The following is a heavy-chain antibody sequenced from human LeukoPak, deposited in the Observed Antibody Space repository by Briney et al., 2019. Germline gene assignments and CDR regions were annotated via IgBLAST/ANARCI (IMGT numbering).Heavy chain of an antibody. CDR3: ARVARCTSCFDVDY. CDR2: IYYSGST. V-gene: IGHV4-59*08. CDR1: GDSISSYY. J-gene: IGHJ4*02. Sequence: SETLSLTCTLSGDSISSYYWRSIRQPPGKGLEWIGYIYYSGSTNYNPSLKSRVTISVDTSKNQFSLTLSSVTAADTAVYYCARVARCTSCFDVDYWGQGTLATVSS. D-gene: IGHD2-2*01.